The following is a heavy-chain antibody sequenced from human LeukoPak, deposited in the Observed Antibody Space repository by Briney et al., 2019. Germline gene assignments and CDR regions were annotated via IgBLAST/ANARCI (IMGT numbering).Heavy chain of an antibody. CDR1: GGTFSSYA. CDR2: IIPIFGTA. CDR3: ASIVVVPAENYYMDV. V-gene: IGHV1-69*13. J-gene: IGHJ6*03. D-gene: IGHD2-2*01. Sequence: ASVKVSCKASGGTFSSYAISWVRQAPGQGLEWMGGIIPIFGTANYAQKFQGRVTITADESTSTAYMELSSLRSEDTAAYYCASIVVVPAENYYMDVWGKGTTVTVSS.